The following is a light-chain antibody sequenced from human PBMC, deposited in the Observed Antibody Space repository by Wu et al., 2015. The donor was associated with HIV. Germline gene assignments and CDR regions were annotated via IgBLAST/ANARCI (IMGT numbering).Light chain of an antibody. CDR2: DAS. CDR3: QQYGRSPIT. Sequence: EIVLTQSPATLSLSPGERATLSCRASEIVSNSLAWFLQKPGQAPRLLIYDASNRVTGIPPRFSGSGSGIHFTLTISRLEPEDFAVYYCQQYGRSPITFGQGTKVEI. J-gene: IGKJ1*01. CDR1: EIVSNS. V-gene: IGKV3-11*01.